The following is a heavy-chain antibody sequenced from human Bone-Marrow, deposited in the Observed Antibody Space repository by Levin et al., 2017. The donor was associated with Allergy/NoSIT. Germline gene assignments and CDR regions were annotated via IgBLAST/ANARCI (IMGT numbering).Heavy chain of an antibody. J-gene: IGHJ6*01. CDR2: INPNTGVA. V-gene: IGHV1-2*02. CDR1: GYTFNGHY. Sequence: ASVKVSCKASGYTFNGHYLYWVRQAPGQGLEWMGWINPNTGVATYVPKFQGRVTLTRDTSIATTYMEINSLTSDDTAVYYCARDGPQGDFLRGRNTAFLYYGMDVWGQGTTVIVSS. CDR3: ARDGPQGDFLRGRNTAFLYYGMDV. D-gene: IGHD3-3*01.